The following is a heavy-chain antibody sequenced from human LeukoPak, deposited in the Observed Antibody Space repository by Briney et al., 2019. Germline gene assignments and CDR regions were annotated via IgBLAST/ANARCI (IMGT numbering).Heavy chain of an antibody. D-gene: IGHD3-10*01. CDR3: ARDRTGSGSSRFDY. J-gene: IGHJ4*02. CDR1: GFTFSSYS. CDR2: ISSSSSYI. Sequence: PGGSLRLSCAASGFTFSSYSMNWVRQAPGKGLEWVSSISSSSSYIYYADSVKGRFTISRDNSKNTLYLQMNSLRAEDTAVYYCARDRTGSGSSRFDYWGQGTLVTVSS. V-gene: IGHV3-21*01.